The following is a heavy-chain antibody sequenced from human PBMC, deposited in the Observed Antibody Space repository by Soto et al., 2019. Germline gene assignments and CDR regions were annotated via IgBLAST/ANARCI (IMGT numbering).Heavy chain of an antibody. J-gene: IGHJ5*02. D-gene: IGHD2-2*01. V-gene: IGHV4-39*01. CDR2: INYSGRT. Sequence: SETLSLTCTVSGGSSSSTSDFWGWIRQPPGKGLEWIGSINYSGRTFYNPSLQSRVTVSVDTSKNQFSLNLNSVTAADTAVYFCSRHIPMRATSVGGWFDPWGQGTLVTVSS. CDR1: GGSSSSTSDF. CDR3: SRHIPMRATSVGGWFDP.